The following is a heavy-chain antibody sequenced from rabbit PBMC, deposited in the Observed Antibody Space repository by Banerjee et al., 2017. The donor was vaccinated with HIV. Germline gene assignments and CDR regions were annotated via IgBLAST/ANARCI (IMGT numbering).Heavy chain of an antibody. CDR2: IYTGSSGST. CDR3: ARDLAGVTGWNFGL. Sequence: QSLEESGGDLVKPGASLTLTCTASGFTLSSYWMCWVRQAPGKGPEWIACIYTGSSGSTYYASWAKGRFTISKTSSTTVTLQMTSLTAADTATYFCARDLAGVTGWNFGLWGPGTLVTVS. D-gene: IGHD4-1*01. J-gene: IGHJ6*01. CDR1: GFTLSSYW. V-gene: IGHV1S40*01.